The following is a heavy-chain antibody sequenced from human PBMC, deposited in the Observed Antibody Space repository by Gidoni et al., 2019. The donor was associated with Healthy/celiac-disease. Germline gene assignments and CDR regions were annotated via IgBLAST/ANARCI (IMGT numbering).Heavy chain of an antibody. Sequence: QVQLVESGGGVVQPGRSLRLSCAASGFTFSSYGRHWVRQAPGKGLEWVAVISYDGSNKYYADSVKGRFTISRDNSKNTLYLQMNSLKAEDTAVYYCAKDDRGYSFVYYYYYMDVWGKGTTVTVSS. CDR2: ISYDGSNK. D-gene: IGHD5-18*01. CDR1: GFTFSSYG. J-gene: IGHJ6*03. V-gene: IGHV3-30*18. CDR3: AKDDRGYSFVYYYYYMDV.